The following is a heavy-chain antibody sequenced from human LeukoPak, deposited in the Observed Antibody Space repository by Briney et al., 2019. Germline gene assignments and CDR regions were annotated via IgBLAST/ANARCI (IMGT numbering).Heavy chain of an antibody. V-gene: IGHV1-46*01. J-gene: IGHJ5*02. D-gene: IGHD3-3*01. CDR3: ARQRPGNFWSGYSINWFDP. CDR2: INPSGGST. CDR1: GYTFTSYY. Sequence: ASVKVSCKASGYTFTSYYMHWVRQAPGQGLEWMGIINPSGGSTSYAQKFQGRVTMTRGTSTSTVYMELSSLRSEDTAVYYCARQRPGNFWSGYSINWFDPWGQGTLVTVSS.